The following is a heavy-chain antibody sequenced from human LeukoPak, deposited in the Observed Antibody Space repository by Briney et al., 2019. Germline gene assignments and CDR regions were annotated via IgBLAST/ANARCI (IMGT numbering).Heavy chain of an antibody. V-gene: IGHV4-34*01. D-gene: IGHD6-19*01. CDR3: ARGLAFSSDWTGPWFDP. CDR1: GGSFSGYY. CDR2: INHSGST. J-gene: IGHJ5*02. Sequence: NPSETLSLTCAVYGGSFSGYYWSWIRQPPGKGLEWIGEINHSGSTNYNPSLKSRVTISVDTSKNQFSLKLSSVTAADTAVYYCARGLAFSSDWTGPWFDPWGQGTLVTVSS.